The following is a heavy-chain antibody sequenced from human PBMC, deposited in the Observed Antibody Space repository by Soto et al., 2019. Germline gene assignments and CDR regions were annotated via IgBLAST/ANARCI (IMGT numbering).Heavy chain of an antibody. J-gene: IGHJ6*02. CDR2: IRSKANSYAT. Sequence: VGSLRLSCAASGFTFSGSAMHWVRQASGKGLEWVGRIRSKANSYATAYAASVKGRFTISRDDSKNTAYLQMNSLKTEDTAVYYCTRSSYYYDSSGWAGYYYYGMDVWGQGTTVTVSS. CDR3: TRSSYYYDSSGWAGYYYYGMDV. D-gene: IGHD3-22*01. V-gene: IGHV3-73*01. CDR1: GFTFSGSA.